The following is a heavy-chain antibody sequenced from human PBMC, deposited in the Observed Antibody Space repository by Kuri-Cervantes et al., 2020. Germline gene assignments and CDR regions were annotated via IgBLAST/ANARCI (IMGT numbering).Heavy chain of an antibody. CDR2: ISYDGSNK. V-gene: IGHV3-30-3*01. J-gene: IGHJ5*02. D-gene: IGHD5-18*01. CDR3: ARGGGYSYDLYNWFDP. Sequence: GGSMRPSCTASGFTFSSYAMSWVRQAPGEGLEWVAVISYDGSNKYYADSVKGRFTISRDNSKNTLYLQMNSLRAEDTAVYYCARGGGYSYDLYNWFDPWGQGTLVTVSS. CDR1: GFTFSSYA.